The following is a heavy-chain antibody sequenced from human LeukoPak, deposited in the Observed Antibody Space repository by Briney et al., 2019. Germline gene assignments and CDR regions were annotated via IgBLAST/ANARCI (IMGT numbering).Heavy chain of an antibody. Sequence: ASVKVSCKASGYTFTDYYMHWVRQAPGQGLEWMGRINPNSGGTNYAQKFQGRVTMTRDTSISTAYMELSRLRSDDTAVYYCARHVYCRSTSCSYYYYYMDVCGKGTTVTVSS. CDR3: ARHVYCRSTSCSYYYYYMDV. CDR2: INPNSGGT. V-gene: IGHV1-2*06. CDR1: GYTFTDYY. D-gene: IGHD2-2*01. J-gene: IGHJ6*03.